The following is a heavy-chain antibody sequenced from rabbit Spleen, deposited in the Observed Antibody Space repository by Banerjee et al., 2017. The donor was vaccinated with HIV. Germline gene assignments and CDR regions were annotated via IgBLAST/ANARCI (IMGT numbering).Heavy chain of an antibody. CDR1: GFSFSGNYY. Sequence: QEQLEESGGDLVKPGASLTLTCTASGFSFSGNYYMCWVRQAPGKGPEWIACIYVGNNVYTYYASWAKGRFTISKTSSTTVTLQMTSLTVADTATYFCARAGYAGYGYANFRDYYGMDLWGPGTLVTVS. CDR3: ARAGYAGYGYANFRDYYGMDL. CDR2: IYVGNNVYT. V-gene: IGHV1S45*01. D-gene: IGHD6-1*01. J-gene: IGHJ6*01.